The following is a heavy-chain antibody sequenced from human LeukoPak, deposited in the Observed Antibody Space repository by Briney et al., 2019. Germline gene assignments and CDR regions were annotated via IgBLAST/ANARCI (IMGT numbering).Heavy chain of an antibody. CDR2: ISWNSGSI. V-gene: IGHV3-9*01. CDR1: RFTFDDYA. D-gene: IGHD3-9*01. J-gene: IGHJ5*02. Sequence: GGSLRLSCAASRFTFDDYAMHWVRQAPGKGLEWVSGISWNSGSIGYADSVKGRFTISRDNAKNSLYLQMNSLRAEDTALYYCAKAMGYDILTGSNWFDPWGQGTLVTVSS. CDR3: AKAMGYDILTGSNWFDP.